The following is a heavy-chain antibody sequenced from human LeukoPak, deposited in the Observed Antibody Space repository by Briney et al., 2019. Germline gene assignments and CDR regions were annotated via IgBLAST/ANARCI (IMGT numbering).Heavy chain of an antibody. V-gene: IGHV3-21*01. CDR2: ISSSSSSI. D-gene: IGHD5-18*01. CDR1: GFTFNSYS. J-gene: IGHJ4*02. Sequence: AGGSLRLSCAASGFTFNSYSMNWVRQAPGKGLEWVPSISSSSSSIYYADSVKGRFTISRDNAKNSLYLQMNSLRAEDTAVYYCARASGDIVETATMGSYWGQGTLVTVSS. CDR3: ARASGDIVETATMGSY.